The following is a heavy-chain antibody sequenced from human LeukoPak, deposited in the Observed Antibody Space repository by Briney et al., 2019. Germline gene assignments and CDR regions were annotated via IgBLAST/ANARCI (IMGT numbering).Heavy chain of an antibody. D-gene: IGHD1-26*01. Sequence: ASATVSCKASGYTFTGYYMHWVRQAPGQGLEWMGWINPNSGGTNYAQKFQGRVTMTRDTSISTAYMELSRLRSDDTAVYYCAWEVGATTLYYAFDIWGQGTMVTVSS. J-gene: IGHJ3*02. CDR1: GYTFTGYY. CDR3: AWEVGATTLYYAFDI. CDR2: INPNSGGT. V-gene: IGHV1-2*02.